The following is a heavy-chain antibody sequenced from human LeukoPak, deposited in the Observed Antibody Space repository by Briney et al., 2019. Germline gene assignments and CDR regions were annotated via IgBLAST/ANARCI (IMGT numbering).Heavy chain of an antibody. V-gene: IGHV3-66*01. CDR3: ARDQTVAGD. J-gene: IGHJ4*02. Sequence: GGSLRLSCVASGFIVSSHYMTWVRQAPGKGLEWVSTIFINGGTYYADSVKGRFIISRDNSKNTLYLQMNSLRPEDTAVYYCARDQTVAGDWGQGTLVSVSS. D-gene: IGHD6-19*01. CDR2: IFINGGT. CDR1: GFIVSSHY.